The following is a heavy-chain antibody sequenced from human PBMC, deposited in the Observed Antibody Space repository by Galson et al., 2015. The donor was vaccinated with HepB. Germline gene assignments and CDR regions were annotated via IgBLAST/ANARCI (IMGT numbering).Heavy chain of an antibody. J-gene: IGHJ4*02. CDR2: NYYSGSP. V-gene: IGHV4-59*08. D-gene: IGHD5-18*01. Sequence: SETLSLTCTVSGGSISSYYWSWIRQSPGKGLEWIGYNYYSGSPTYNPSLRSRVTISVDTSKNQFSLKLSSVTAADTAVYYCARHGSGYSFDYWGQGTLVTVSS. CDR3: ARHGSGYSFDY. CDR1: GGSISSYY.